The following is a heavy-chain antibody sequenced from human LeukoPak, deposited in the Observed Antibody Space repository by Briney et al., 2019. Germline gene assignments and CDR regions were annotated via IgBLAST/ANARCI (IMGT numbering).Heavy chain of an antibody. CDR1: GASISSSRHC. CDR2: IYYSGST. D-gene: IGHD6-19*01. V-gene: IGHV4-39*01. Sequence: SQTLSLTCTVSGASISSSRHCWGWIRQPPGKGLEWIGTIYYSGSTYYNPSLKSRVTISVDTSKNQFSLKLRSVTAADTAVYYCARPRTRLAWFDPWGQGTLVTVSS. J-gene: IGHJ5*02. CDR3: ARPRTRLAWFDP.